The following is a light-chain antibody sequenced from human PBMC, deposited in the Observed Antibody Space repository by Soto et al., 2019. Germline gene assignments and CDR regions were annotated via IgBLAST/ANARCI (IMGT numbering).Light chain of an antibody. CDR1: QSISSW. V-gene: IGKV1-5*01. CDR2: DAS. CDR3: QQYNSYWT. Sequence: DIQMTQSPSTLSASVGDRVTITCRASQSISSWLAWYQQKPGKALELLIYDASSLESGVPSRFSGSGSGTEFTLTISSLQPDDFATYYCQQYNSYWTFGQGTKVEIK. J-gene: IGKJ1*01.